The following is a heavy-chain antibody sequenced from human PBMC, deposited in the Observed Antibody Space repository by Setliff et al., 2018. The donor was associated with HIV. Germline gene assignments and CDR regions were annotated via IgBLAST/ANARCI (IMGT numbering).Heavy chain of an antibody. V-gene: IGHV7-4-1*02. Sequence: ASVKVSCKASGYAFASYGLNWVRQAPGQGLEWMGWINTHSGNPTYAQAFTGRFVFSLDTSVSTAYLQISSLRADDTAVYYCARATIAAAGNYYYYYMDVWGKGTTVTVSS. D-gene: IGHD6-13*01. CDR1: GYAFASYG. CDR3: ARATIAAAGNYYYYYMDV. CDR2: INTHSGNP. J-gene: IGHJ6*03.